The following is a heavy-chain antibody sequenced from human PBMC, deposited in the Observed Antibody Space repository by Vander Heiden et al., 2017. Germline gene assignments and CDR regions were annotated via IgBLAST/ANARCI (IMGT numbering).Heavy chain of an antibody. J-gene: IGHJ6*02. CDR3: ARDRFLVVAAYYYGSGIYYEWDYYYYGMDV. CDR2: ISSSGSTI. V-gene: IGHV3-48*03. Sequence: EVQLVESGGGLVQPGGSLRLSCAASGFTFSSYEMNWVRPAPGKGLEWVSYISSSGSTIYYADSVKGRFTISRDNAKNSLDLQMNSLRAEDTAGDYCARDRFLVVAAYYYGSGIYYEWDYYYYGMDVWGQGTTVTVSS. D-gene: IGHD3-10*01. CDR1: GFTFSSYE.